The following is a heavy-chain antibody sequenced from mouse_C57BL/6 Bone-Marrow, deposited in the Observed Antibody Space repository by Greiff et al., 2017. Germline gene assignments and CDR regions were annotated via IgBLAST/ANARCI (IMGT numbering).Heavy chain of an antibody. CDR3: AIQTAKATFDY. CDR1: GIDFSRYW. Sequence: EVKVIESGGGLVQPGGSLKLSCAASGIDFSRYWMSWVRRAPGKGLEWIGEINPDSSTINYAPSLKDKFTISRDNAKNTLYLQMSKLRSEDTALNYCAIQTAKATFDYWGQGTPLTVAS. J-gene: IGHJ2*01. CDR2: INPDSSTI. V-gene: IGHV4-1*01. D-gene: IGHD3-2*02.